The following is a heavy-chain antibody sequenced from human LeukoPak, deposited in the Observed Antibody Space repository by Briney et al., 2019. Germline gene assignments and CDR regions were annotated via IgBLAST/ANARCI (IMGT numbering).Heavy chain of an antibody. Sequence: AGGSLRLSCAASGFTFSGHWMHWVRQVPGEGLVWVSSIHSDGSDTKYADSVKGRFTVSRDNAKHTLYLQMNSLRVEDTALYYCARETDGFDIWGRGTMVTVSS. V-gene: IGHV3-74*03. J-gene: IGHJ3*02. CDR2: IHSDGSDT. CDR3: ARETDGFDI. CDR1: GFTFSGHW.